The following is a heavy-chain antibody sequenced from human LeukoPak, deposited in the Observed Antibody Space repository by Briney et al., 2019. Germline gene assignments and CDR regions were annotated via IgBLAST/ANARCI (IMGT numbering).Heavy chain of an antibody. J-gene: IGHJ4*02. Sequence: GGSLRLSCAASGFTFSSYGMSWVRQAPGKGLEWVSAISGSGGSTYYADSVKGRFTISRDNSKKTLYLQMNSLRAEDTAVYYCAKAPYIAAADPDYFDYWGQGTLVTVSS. D-gene: IGHD6-13*01. V-gene: IGHV3-23*01. CDR1: GFTFSSYG. CDR2: ISGSGGST. CDR3: AKAPYIAAADPDYFDY.